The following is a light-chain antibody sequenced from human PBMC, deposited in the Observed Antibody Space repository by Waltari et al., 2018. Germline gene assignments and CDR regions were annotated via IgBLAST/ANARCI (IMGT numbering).Light chain of an antibody. CDR3: QQYNKWYT. J-gene: IGKJ2*01. Sequence: EIVMTQSPATLSVSPGDRATPSCRASQSVSINLAGYQQRPGQPPRLLFDGVSTRATGIPGRFSGSGSGTEFTLTSSSLQSEDVAIYYCQQYNKWYTFGQGTKVEI. V-gene: IGKV3-15*01. CDR2: GVS. CDR1: QSVSIN.